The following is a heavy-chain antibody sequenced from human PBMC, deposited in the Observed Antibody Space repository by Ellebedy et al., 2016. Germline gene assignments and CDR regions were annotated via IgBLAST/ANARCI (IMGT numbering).Heavy chain of an antibody. J-gene: IGHJ3*02. Sequence: GESLKISXVGSGFTFSTYTMNWVRQAPGKGLQWVGFIRTKAYRETTEYAASVKGRFTVSRDDSKSVAYLQMNTLQTEDTAVYYCTGAFCSSTSCYLDAFDIWGQGTMVTVSS. CDR1: GFTFSTYT. D-gene: IGHD2-2*01. CDR2: IRTKAYRETT. V-gene: IGHV3-49*04. CDR3: TGAFCSSTSCYLDAFDI.